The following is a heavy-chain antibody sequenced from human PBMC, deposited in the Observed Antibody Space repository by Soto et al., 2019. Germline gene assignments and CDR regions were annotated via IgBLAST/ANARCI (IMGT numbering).Heavy chain of an antibody. J-gene: IGHJ4*02. CDR1: GFTFSSYA. D-gene: IGHD2-15*01. CDR2: ISYDGSNK. Sequence: QVQLVESGGGVVQPGRSLRLSCAASGFTFSSYAMHWVRQAPGKGLEWVAVISYDGSNKYYADSVKGRFTIPRDNSKNTLYLQMNSLRAEDTAVYYCAREDCSGGSCYSRGFDYWGQGTLVTVSS. V-gene: IGHV3-30-3*01. CDR3: AREDCSGGSCYSRGFDY.